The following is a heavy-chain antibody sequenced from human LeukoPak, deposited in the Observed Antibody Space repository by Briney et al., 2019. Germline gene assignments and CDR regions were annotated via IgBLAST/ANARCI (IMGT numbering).Heavy chain of an antibody. CDR2: LSGSSTYM. Sequence: GGSLRLSCAASGFTFSSHSMNWVRQAPGKGLEWVSSLSGSSTYMYYADSVKGRFTISRDNAKNSLYLQMNSLRAEDTAVYYCARCPAKHYDSSGYYNFDYWGQGTLVTVSS. CDR1: GFTFSSHS. J-gene: IGHJ4*02. D-gene: IGHD3-22*01. V-gene: IGHV3-21*01. CDR3: ARCPAKHYDSSGYYNFDY.